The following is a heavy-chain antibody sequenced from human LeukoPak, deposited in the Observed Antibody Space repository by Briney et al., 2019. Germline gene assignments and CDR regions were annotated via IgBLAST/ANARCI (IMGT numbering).Heavy chain of an antibody. CDR1: GGSISSYY. Sequence: PSETLSLTCTVSGGSISSYYWTWIRQPPGKGLEWIGSIYYSGSTNNNPSLKSRVTISVDTSNNQFSLRLSSVTAADTAVYYCAREVTVWLGDLHGDFFDYWGQGLLVTVSP. CDR3: AREVTVWLGDLHGDFFDY. J-gene: IGHJ4*02. CDR2: IYYSGST. V-gene: IGHV4-59*01. D-gene: IGHD3-10*01.